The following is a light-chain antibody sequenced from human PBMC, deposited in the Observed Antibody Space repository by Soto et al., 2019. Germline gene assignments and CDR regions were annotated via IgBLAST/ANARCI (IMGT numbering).Light chain of an antibody. V-gene: IGLV1-40*01. J-gene: IGLJ1*01. CDR1: SSNIGAGFD. CDR3: QSYDISLRGNV. CDR2: GNT. Sequence: QAVVTQPPSVSGAPGQRVILSCTGNSSNIGAGFDVHWYQQVPGSAPTLLIYGNTHRPTGVPDRFSGSKGGTSASLTITGLQADDEADYYCQSYDISLRGNVFGPGTKVTV.